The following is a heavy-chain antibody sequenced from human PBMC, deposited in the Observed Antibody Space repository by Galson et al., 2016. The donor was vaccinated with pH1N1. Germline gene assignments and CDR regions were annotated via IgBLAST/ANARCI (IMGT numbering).Heavy chain of an antibody. Sequence: SLRLSCAASGFTLSSYWMSWVRQAPGKGLEWVANMNQDGNKKCYVDSVKGRFIISSDYSKNSLYLQVNSLRAEDTAMYYCVRAVGRAEAHWGQGTLVTVSS. D-gene: IGHD1-26*01. CDR3: VRAVGRAEAH. CDR1: GFTLSSYW. CDR2: MNQDGNKK. J-gene: IGHJ4*02. V-gene: IGHV3-7*01.